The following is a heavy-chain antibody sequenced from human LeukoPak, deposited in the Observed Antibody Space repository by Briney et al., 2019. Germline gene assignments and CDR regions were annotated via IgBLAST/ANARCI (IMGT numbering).Heavy chain of an antibody. CDR3: AKDPRLARGVIPAMDY. D-gene: IGHD3-10*01. J-gene: IGHJ4*02. V-gene: IGHV3-30*02. CDR2: IRYDGSNK. CDR1: GFIFSSYG. Sequence: GGSLRLSCAASGFIFSSYGRHWVRQAPGKGLDWVAFIRYDGSNKYYADSVKGRFTISRDNSKNTLYLQMNSLRAEDTAVYYCAKDPRLARGVIPAMDYWGQGTLVTVSS.